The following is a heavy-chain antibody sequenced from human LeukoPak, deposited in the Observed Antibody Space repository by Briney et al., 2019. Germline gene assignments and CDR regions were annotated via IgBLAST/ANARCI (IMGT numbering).Heavy chain of an antibody. V-gene: IGHV3-23*01. D-gene: IGHD2-21*02. CDR3: AKAGRDDSTFDY. Sequence: GGSLRLSCAASGFTFSSYAMSWVRQAPGKGLEWVSAISGSGGSTYYADSVKGRLTISRDNSKNTLYLQMNSLRAEDTAVYYCAKAGRDDSTFDYWGQGTLVTVSS. CDR1: GFTFSSYA. J-gene: IGHJ4*02. CDR2: ISGSGGST.